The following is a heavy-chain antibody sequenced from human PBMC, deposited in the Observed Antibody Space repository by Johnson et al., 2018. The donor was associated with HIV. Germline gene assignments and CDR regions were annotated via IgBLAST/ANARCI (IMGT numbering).Heavy chain of an antibody. CDR3: ARAGVVFSTASHDAFDI. CDR1: GITFSDYA. V-gene: IGHV3-30*04. CDR2: ISYDGSNK. J-gene: IGHJ3*02. Sequence: MQLVESGGGVVQPGGSLRLSCAASGITFSDYAMHWVRQAPGKGLEWVAVISYDGSNKYYADSVKGRFTISRDNSKNTLYLQMNSLRAEDTAVYYCARAGVVFSTASHDAFDIWGQGTMVTVSS. D-gene: IGHD2-21*01.